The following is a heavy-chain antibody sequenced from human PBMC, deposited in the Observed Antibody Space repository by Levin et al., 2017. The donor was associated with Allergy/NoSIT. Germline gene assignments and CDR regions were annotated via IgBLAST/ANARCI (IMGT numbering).Heavy chain of an antibody. CDR2: IYYSGSI. V-gene: IGHV4-59*01. J-gene: IGHJ5*02. CDR1: GGSISNYY. D-gene: IGHD5-12*01. Sequence: SETLSLTCTVSGGSISNYYWNWIRQPPGKGLEWIAYIYYSGSINYNPSLKSRVTISLDTSKNQFSLKLNSVTAADTAVYYCARRGVSGYGGYEDWFDPWGQGTLVTVSS. CDR3: ARRGVSGYGGYEDWFDP.